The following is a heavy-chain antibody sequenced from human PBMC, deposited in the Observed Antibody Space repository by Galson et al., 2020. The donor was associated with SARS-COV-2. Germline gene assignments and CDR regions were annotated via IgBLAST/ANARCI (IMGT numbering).Heavy chain of an antibody. CDR3: ARDRFDSYYGSGSYLGLGY. Sequence: ASVKVSCKASGYTFTRYGISWVRQAPGQGLEWMGWISAYNGNTNYAQKLQGRVTMTTDTSTSTAYMELRSLRSDDTAVYYCARDRFDSYYGSGSYLGLGYWGQGTLVTVSS. J-gene: IGHJ4*02. CDR2: ISAYNGNT. CDR1: GYTFTRYG. V-gene: IGHV1-18*01. D-gene: IGHD3-10*01.